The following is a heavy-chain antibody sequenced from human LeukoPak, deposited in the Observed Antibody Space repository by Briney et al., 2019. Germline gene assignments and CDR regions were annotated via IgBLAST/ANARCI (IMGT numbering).Heavy chain of an antibody. J-gene: IGHJ6*03. D-gene: IGHD3-10*01. CDR1: GFTFSSYS. Sequence: GGSLRLSCAASGFTFSSYSMNWVRQAPGKGLEWVAFIRYNGNNQHYADSVKGRFTISRDNSKNTLYLQMNSLKGDDTAVYYCAKDSAFYYIDVWGKGTTVIISS. CDR2: IRYNGNNQ. V-gene: IGHV3-30*02. CDR3: AKDSAFYYIDV.